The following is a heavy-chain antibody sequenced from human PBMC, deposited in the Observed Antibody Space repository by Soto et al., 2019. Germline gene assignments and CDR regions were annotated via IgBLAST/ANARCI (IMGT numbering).Heavy chain of an antibody. CDR2: IYYSGST. CDR1: GYSISSSNW. J-gene: IGHJ2*01. D-gene: IGHD3-22*01. Sequence: TLSLTCAVSGYSISSSNWWGWIRQPPGKGLEWSGYIYYSGSTYYNPSLKSRVTMSVDTSKNQFSLKLSSVTAVDTAVYYCARTALEVSGYCDSSGGPFDLWGRGTLVTVSS. V-gene: IGHV4-28*01. CDR3: ARTALEVSGYCDSSGGPFDL.